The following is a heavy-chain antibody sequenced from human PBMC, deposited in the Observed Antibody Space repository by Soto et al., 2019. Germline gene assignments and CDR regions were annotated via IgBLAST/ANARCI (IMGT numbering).Heavy chain of an antibody. J-gene: IGHJ4*02. V-gene: IGHV3-23*01. Sequence: GSLILSCAASGFTFSSFALSWVRQAPGKGLEWVSAISGSGDGTDYAASVKGRFTISRDNSENTLYLQMNSLRAEDTAVYYCAGPGYSSQDYWGQGALVTVSS. CDR1: GFTFSSFA. CDR2: ISGSGDGT. CDR3: AGPGYSSQDY. D-gene: IGHD5-18*01.